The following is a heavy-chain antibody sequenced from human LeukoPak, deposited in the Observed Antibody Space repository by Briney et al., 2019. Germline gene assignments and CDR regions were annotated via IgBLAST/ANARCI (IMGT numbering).Heavy chain of an antibody. CDR2: IKQDGSEE. CDR1: GFTFSSYW. Sequence: AGGSLRLSCAASGFTFSSYWMSWVRQAPGKGLEWVANIKQDGSEEYYVDSVKGRFAISRDNAKNSLYLQMNSLRAEDTAVYYCARDRNYVYYYYYMDVWGKGTTVTVSS. J-gene: IGHJ6*03. V-gene: IGHV3-7*01. D-gene: IGHD4-11*01. CDR3: ARDRNYVYYYYYMDV.